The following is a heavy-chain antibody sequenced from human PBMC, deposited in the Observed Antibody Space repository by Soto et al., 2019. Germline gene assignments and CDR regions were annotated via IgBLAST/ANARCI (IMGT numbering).Heavy chain of an antibody. V-gene: IGHV3-30-3*01. CDR1: GFTFSSYA. J-gene: IGHJ6*02. CDR3: ARDAVAREVRGVIFHYYGMDV. D-gene: IGHD3-10*01. Sequence: PGGSLRLSCAASGFTFSSYAMHWVRQAPGKGLEWVAVISYDGSNKYYADSVKGRFTISRDNAKNSLHLQMNSLRAEDTAVYYCARDAVAREVRGVIFHYYGMDVWGQGTTVTVSS. CDR2: ISYDGSNK.